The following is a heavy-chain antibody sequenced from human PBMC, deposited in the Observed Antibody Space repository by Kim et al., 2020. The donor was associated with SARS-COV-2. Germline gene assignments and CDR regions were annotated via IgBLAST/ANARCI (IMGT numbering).Heavy chain of an antibody. V-gene: IGHV3-48*03. J-gene: IGHJ6*02. CDR1: GFTFSSYE. CDR3: ARDIAAAADTYYYYGMDV. Sequence: GGSLRLSCAASGFTFSSYEMNWVRQAPGKGLEWVSYISSSGSTIYYEDSVKGRFTISRDNAKNSMYLQMNSLRAEDTDVYYCARDIAAAADTYYYYGMDVWGQGTTVTVSS. D-gene: IGHD6-13*01. CDR2: ISSSGSTI.